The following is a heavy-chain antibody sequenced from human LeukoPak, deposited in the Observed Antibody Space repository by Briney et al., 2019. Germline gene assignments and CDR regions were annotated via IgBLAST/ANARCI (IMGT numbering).Heavy chain of an antibody. CDR1: GGSISSGDYY. CDR3: ARGIVVESYYCYGMDV. V-gene: IGHV4-30-4*01. CDR2: IYYSGST. Sequence: PSQTLSLTCTVSGGSISSGDYYWSWVRQPPGKGLEWIGYIYYSGSTYYNPSLKSRVTISVDTSKNQFSLKLSSVTAADTAVYYCARGIVVESYYCYGMDVWGKGTTVTVSS. D-gene: IGHD2-2*01. J-gene: IGHJ6*04.